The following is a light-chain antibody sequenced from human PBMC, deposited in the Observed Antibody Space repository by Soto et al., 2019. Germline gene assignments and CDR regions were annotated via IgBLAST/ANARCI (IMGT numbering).Light chain of an antibody. CDR3: AAWDGSLNGWV. J-gene: IGLJ3*02. V-gene: IGLV1-44*01. Sequence: QSVLTQPPSASGTPGQRVTISCSGSSSDIGSNAVNWYQQVPGTAPKLLIYSDNIRPSGVPDRFSGSKSGTSASLAISGLQSEDEADYYCAAWDGSLNGWVFGGGTKLTVL. CDR2: SDN. CDR1: SSDIGSNA.